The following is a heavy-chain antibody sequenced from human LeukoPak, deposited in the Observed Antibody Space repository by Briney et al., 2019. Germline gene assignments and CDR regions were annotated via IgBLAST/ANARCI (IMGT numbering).Heavy chain of an antibody. D-gene: IGHD1-7*01. Sequence: PGGFLRLSCAASGFSFSTYSMNWVRQAPGKGLEWVSSINSAGNYIYYTDSVKGRFTISRDNAKSSLYLQMNSLSTDDTAVYYCARMNYVSSGWGAPFDDWGQGTLVTVSS. CDR3: ARMNYVSSGWGAPFDD. V-gene: IGHV3-21*01. CDR2: INSAGNYI. J-gene: IGHJ4*02. CDR1: GFSFSTYS.